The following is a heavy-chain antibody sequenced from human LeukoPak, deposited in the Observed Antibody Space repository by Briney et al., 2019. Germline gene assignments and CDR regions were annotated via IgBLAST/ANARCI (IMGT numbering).Heavy chain of an antibody. CDR3: ARNQGRDATDV. J-gene: IGHJ6*02. CDR1: GGSVRRAMSD. V-gene: IGHV4-61*01. Sequence: PSEILLLSCRVYGGSVRRAMSDWSCMRQASGKGLVWICCVYYSVSANYKPYLESRGTMSLDNSKNQFSLDLTSVTAADTPVDYWARNQGRDATDVWGQGAAVTVS. CDR2: VYYSVSA.